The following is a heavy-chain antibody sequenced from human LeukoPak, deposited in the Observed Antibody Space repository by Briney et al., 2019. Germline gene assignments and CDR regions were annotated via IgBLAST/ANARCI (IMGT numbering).Heavy chain of an antibody. V-gene: IGHV1-46*01. Sequence: ASVKVSCKASGYTFTSYHMHWVRQAPGQGLEWMGIINPSGGSTSYAQKFQGRVTMTRDTSTSTVYMELSSLRSEDTAVYYCAREAVQQQDFDYWGQGTLVTVSS. CDR2: INPSGGST. D-gene: IGHD6-13*01. J-gene: IGHJ4*02. CDR3: AREAVQQQDFDY. CDR1: GYTFTSYH.